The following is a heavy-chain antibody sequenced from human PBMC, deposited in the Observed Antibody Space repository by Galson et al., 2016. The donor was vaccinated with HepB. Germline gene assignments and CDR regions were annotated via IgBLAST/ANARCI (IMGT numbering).Heavy chain of an antibody. CDR1: GFLFRSYG. D-gene: IGHD2/OR15-2a*01. CDR2: DSMDGRRK. Sequence: SLRLSCAGSGFLFRSYGMHWVRQAPGKGLEWVAADSMDGRRKFYSDSVKGRFTISRDNSNNMLFLQMDSLRPDDTAVYYCAKRHEYCSPEGCSVDYWGQGTLVSVSS. J-gene: IGHJ4*02. V-gene: IGHV3-30*18. CDR3: AKRHEYCSPEGCSVDY.